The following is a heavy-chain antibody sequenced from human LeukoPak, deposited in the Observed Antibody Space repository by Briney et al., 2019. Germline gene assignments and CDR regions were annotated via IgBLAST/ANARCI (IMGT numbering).Heavy chain of an antibody. D-gene: IGHD2-15*01. J-gene: IGHJ4*02. CDR1: GYTFTSYY. V-gene: IGHV1-46*04. CDR3: ARGRRVAKRYYFDY. Sequence: ASVKVSCKASGYTFTSYYLHWVRQAPGQGLEWMGIINPSGGGISYAQKLQGRVTMTSDTSTSTVYMELSSLRSEDTAVYYCARGRRVAKRYYFDYWGQGTLVTVSS. CDR2: INPSGGGI.